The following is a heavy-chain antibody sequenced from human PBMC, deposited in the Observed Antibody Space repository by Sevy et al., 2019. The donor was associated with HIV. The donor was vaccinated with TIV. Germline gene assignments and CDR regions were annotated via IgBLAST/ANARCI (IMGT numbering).Heavy chain of an antibody. CDR3: GRFTIFGVELGSYAMDV. V-gene: IGHV1-69*13. Sequence: ASVKVSCKASGGTFSTHGISWVRQAPGQCLEWMGGIIPIFGTTNYAQNFQGRVTITADGSTNTAYMDLSSLTSEDTAVYYCGRFTIFGVELGSYAMDVWGQGTTVTVSS. CDR1: GGTFSTHG. D-gene: IGHD3-3*01. J-gene: IGHJ6*02. CDR2: IIPIFGTT.